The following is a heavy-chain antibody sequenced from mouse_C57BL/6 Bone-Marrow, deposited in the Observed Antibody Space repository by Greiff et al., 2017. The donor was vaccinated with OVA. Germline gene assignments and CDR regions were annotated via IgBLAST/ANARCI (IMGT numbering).Heavy chain of an antibody. CDR2: IDPSDSET. Sequence: QVQLKQSGAELVRPGSSVKLSCKASGYTFTSYWMHWVKQRPIQGLEWIGNIDPSDSETHYNQKFKDKATLTVDKSSSTAYMQLSSLTSEDAAVYYCARRDYYISSPYYFDYWGTGTTLTVSS. CDR3: ARRDYYISSPYYFDY. V-gene: IGHV1-52*01. J-gene: IGHJ2*01. D-gene: IGHD1-1*01. CDR1: GYTFTSYW.